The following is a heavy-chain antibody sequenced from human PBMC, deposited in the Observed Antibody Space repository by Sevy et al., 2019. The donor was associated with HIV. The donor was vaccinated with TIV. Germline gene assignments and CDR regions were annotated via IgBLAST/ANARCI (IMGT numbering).Heavy chain of an antibody. V-gene: IGHV4-39*01. D-gene: IGHD7-27*01. CDR2: IYYSGNT. CDR3: ARQHLGSFDY. J-gene: IGHJ4*02. CDR1: GGSINSSDYY. Sequence: SETLSLTCTVSGGSINSSDYYWGWIRQPPGKGLEWIGSIYYSGNTYYNPSLKSRVTISVDTSKNQFSLMLSSVAAADTAVYYCARQHLGSFDYWGQGTLVTVSS.